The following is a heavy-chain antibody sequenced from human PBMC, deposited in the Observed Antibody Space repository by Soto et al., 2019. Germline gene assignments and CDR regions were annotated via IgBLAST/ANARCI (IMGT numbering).Heavy chain of an antibody. CDR2: INPNSGGT. J-gene: IGHJ6*02. V-gene: IGHV1-2*04. CDR3: ARDGGSGYRIGKYYYYYGMDV. Sequence: VASVKVSCKASGYTFPGYYMHWVRQAPGQGLEWMGWINPNSGGTNYAQKFQGWVTMTRDTSISTAYMELSRLRSDDTAVYYCARDGGSGYRIGKYYYYYGMDVWGQGTTVTVSS. D-gene: IGHD2-15*01. CDR1: GYTFPGYY.